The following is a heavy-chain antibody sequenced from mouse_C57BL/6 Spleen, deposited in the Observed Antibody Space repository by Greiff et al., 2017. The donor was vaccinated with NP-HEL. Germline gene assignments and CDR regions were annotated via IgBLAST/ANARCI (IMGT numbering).Heavy chain of an antibody. J-gene: IGHJ3*01. D-gene: IGHD2-4*01. CDR2: IHPNSGST. Sequence: QVQLQQPGAELVKPGASVKLSCKASGYNFTSYWMHWVKQRPGQGLEWIGMIHPNSGSTNYNEKFKSKATLTVDKSASTAYMQLSSLTSEDSAVYYCARIYYDYPFAYWGQGTLVTVSA. CDR3: ARIYYDYPFAY. V-gene: IGHV1-64*01. CDR1: GYNFTSYW.